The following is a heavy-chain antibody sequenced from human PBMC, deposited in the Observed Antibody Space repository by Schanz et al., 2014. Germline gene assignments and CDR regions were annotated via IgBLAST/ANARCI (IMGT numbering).Heavy chain of an antibody. D-gene: IGHD3-3*01. V-gene: IGHV1-2*06. Sequence: QVQLVQSGVEVKKPGASVKVSCKAFGYSFSAYYIHWMRQAPGQGLEWLGRFTHISQKFQGRVTMTRDTSISTAYMELSRLRSDDTAVYYCARDDRFVEWSLLGSWGQGTLVTVSS. CDR3: ARDDRFVEWSLLGS. CDR2: FT. J-gene: IGHJ5*02. CDR1: GYSFSAYY.